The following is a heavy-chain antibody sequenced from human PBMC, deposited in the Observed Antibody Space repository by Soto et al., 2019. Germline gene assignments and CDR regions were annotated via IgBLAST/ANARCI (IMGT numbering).Heavy chain of an antibody. CDR3: AKCMQAYWNYDAHHI. D-gene: IGHD2-8*01. V-gene: IGHV3-23*01. CDR1: GFTFSSYS. CDR2: ITGSAGTT. J-gene: IGHJ3*02. Sequence: GVSLRLSCAASGFTFSSYSMTWVRQAPGKGLEWVAHITGSAGTTYYADSVKGRFTISRDTSRNTVYLQMNSLRAEDTALYYCAKCMQAYWNYDAHHIWGQGTMVTVSS.